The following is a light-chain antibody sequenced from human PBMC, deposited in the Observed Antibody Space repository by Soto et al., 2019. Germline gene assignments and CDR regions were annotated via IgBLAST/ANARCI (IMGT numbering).Light chain of an antibody. CDR2: TAS. CDR1: RDVGND. CDR3: LQDYNLPRT. Sequence: IQMTQSPLSLSASVGDRVIITCRASRDVGNDLGWYQQKPGKAPKLLIFTASTLHSGVPSRFIGSGSGTVFTLTISSLHPEDFATYFCLQDYNLPRTFGQGTKVES. J-gene: IGKJ1*01. V-gene: IGKV1-6*01.